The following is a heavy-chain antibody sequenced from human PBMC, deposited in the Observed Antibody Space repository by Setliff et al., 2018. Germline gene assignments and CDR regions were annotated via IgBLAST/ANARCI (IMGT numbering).Heavy chain of an antibody. V-gene: IGHV4-39*01. CDR3: ASFAGSSWVDY. D-gene: IGHD6-13*01. Sequence: SETLSLTCTVSGGSITSSSYYWGWVRQPPGKGLEWIGTIFWSGTTYYNPSLNSRGTISVDTSRDQFSLRLSSVTAADTAVYYCASFAGSSWVDYWGQGTLVTVSS. CDR1: GGSITSSSYY. CDR2: IFWSGTT. J-gene: IGHJ4*02.